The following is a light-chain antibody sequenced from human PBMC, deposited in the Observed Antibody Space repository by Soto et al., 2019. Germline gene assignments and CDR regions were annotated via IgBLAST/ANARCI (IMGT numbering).Light chain of an antibody. J-gene: IGKJ5*01. CDR1: QSVNNY. Sequence: EIVLTQSPATLSLSPGERATLSCRASQSVNNYLAWYQQKPGQAPRLLIYDASNRATGIPARFSGSGSETDFTPTISSLEPEDFAVYYCQQRRSWPITFGQGTRLEIK. CDR3: QQRRSWPIT. V-gene: IGKV3-11*01. CDR2: DAS.